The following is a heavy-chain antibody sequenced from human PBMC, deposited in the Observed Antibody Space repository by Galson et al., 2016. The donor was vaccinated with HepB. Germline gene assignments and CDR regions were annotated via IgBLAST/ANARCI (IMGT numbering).Heavy chain of an antibody. V-gene: IGHV3-72*01. CDR2: TRNRVRSYTT. CDR1: GFAFSDYV. J-gene: IGHJ4*02. CDR3: TRTGLGDFDY. Sequence: SLRLSCAASGFAFSDYVMTWVRQAPGKGLEWVGRTRNRVRSYTTDYVASVKGRFTISRDNSKSSVYLHMNGLKPEDTAIYYCTRTGLGDFDYWGRGTLVTVSS.